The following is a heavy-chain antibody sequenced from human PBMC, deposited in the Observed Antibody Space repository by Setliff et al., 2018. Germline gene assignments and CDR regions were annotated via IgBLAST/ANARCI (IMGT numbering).Heavy chain of an antibody. D-gene: IGHD3-3*01. CDR1: GGSFSGYY. Sequence: PSETLSLTCAVYGGSFSGYYWSWIRQPPGKGLEWIGEINHSGSTNYNPSLKSRVTISVDTSKNQFSLKLSSVTAADTAVYYCARRYNFGSGYFDYWGKGTLVTVSS. CDR2: INHSGST. CDR3: ARRYNFGSGYFDY. V-gene: IGHV4-34*01. J-gene: IGHJ4*02.